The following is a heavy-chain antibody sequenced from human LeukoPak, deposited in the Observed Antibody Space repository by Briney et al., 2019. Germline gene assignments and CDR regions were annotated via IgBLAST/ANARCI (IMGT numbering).Heavy chain of an antibody. J-gene: IGHJ4*02. Sequence: PSETLSLAYAVSGGSISSGGYSWSWIRQPPGKGLEWIGYIYHSGSTYYNPSLKSRVTISVDRSKNQFSLKLSSVTAADTAVYYCARALGPLFDYWGQGTLGTGSS. CDR1: GGSISSGGYS. CDR2: IYHSGST. V-gene: IGHV4-30-2*01. CDR3: ARALGPLFDY.